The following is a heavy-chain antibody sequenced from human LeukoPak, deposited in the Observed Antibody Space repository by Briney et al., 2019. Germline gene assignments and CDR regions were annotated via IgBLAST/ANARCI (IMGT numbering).Heavy chain of an antibody. Sequence: PGGSLRLSCAASGFTFSSYAMHWVRQAPGKGLEWVAVISYDGSNKYYADSVKGRFTISRDNSKNTLYLQMNSLRAEDTAVYYCARGRGTEYYYDSSGLEDAFDIWGQGTMVTVSS. CDR1: GFTFSSYA. D-gene: IGHD3-22*01. J-gene: IGHJ3*02. CDR3: ARGRGTEYYYDSSGLEDAFDI. CDR2: ISYDGSNK. V-gene: IGHV3-30*04.